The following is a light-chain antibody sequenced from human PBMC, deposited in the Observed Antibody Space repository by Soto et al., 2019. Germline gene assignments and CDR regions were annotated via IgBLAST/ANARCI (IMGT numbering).Light chain of an antibody. V-gene: IGLV1-47*01. CDR1: SSNIGSNY. Sequence: QSVLTQPPSASGTPGQRVTISCSGSSSNIGSNYVYWYQQLPGTATKLLIYKNNQRPSGVPDRFSGSKSGTSASLAISGLRSEDEADYYCATWDDSLSASVFGGGTQLTVL. CDR2: KNN. CDR3: ATWDDSLSASV. J-gene: IGLJ7*01.